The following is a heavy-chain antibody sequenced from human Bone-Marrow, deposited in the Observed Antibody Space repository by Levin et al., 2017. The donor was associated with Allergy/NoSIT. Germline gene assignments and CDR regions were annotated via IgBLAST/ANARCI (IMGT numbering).Heavy chain of an antibody. Sequence: GGSLRLSCAASGFTFSSYGMHWVRQAPGKGLEWVAVIWYDGSNKYYADSVKGRFTISRDNSKNTLYLQMNSLRAEDTAVYYCARDYSSTWADYYYGMDVWGQGTKVTVSS. V-gene: IGHV3-33*01. D-gene: IGHD6-13*01. CDR1: GFTFSSYG. CDR2: IWYDGSNK. CDR3: ARDYSSTWADYYYGMDV. J-gene: IGHJ6*02.